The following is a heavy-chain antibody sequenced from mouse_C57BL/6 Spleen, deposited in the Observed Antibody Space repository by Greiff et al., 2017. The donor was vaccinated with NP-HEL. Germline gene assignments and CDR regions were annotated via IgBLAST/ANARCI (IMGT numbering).Heavy chain of an antibody. CDR3: ARGSLRRDYFDY. CDR1: GFTFSSYA. CDR2: ISDGGSYT. Sequence: EVKLVESGGGLVKPGGSLKLSCAASGFTFSSYAMSWVRQTPEKRLEWVATISDGGSYTYYPDNVKGRFTISRDNAKNNLYLQMSHLKSEDTAMDYCARGSLRRDYFDYWGQGTTLTVSS. D-gene: IGHD1-1*01. J-gene: IGHJ2*01. V-gene: IGHV5-4*03.